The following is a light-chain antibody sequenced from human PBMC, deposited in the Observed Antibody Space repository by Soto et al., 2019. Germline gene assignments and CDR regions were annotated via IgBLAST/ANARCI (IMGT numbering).Light chain of an antibody. V-gene: IGLV2-11*01. Sequence: QSALTQPRSVSGSPGQSVTISCTGSSSDVGAYDYVSWYQHHPGTAPKLMIYDVSMRPSGVPDRFSGSKSGNTASLTISGLQAEDEADYYCCSYAGSYTFYVFGTGTKSPS. CDR2: DVS. J-gene: IGLJ1*01. CDR1: SSDVGAYDY. CDR3: CSYAGSYTFYV.